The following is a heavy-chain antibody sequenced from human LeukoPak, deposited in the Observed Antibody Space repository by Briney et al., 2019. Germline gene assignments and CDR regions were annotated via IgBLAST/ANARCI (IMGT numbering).Heavy chain of an antibody. Sequence: SETLSLTCAVYGGSFSGYYWSWIRQPPGKGLEWIGEINHSGSTNYNPSLKSRVTISVDTSKNQFSLKLSSVTAADTAVYYCAGSYSVYYYYYMDVWGKGTTVTISS. J-gene: IGHJ6*03. V-gene: IGHV4-34*01. CDR2: INHSGST. CDR3: AGSYSVYYYYYMDV. CDR1: GGSFSGYY. D-gene: IGHD3-10*01.